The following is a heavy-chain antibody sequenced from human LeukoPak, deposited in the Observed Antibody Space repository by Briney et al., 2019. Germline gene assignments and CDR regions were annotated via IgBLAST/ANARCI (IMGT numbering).Heavy chain of an antibody. Sequence: SETLSLTCAVYGGSFSGYYWSWIRQPPGKGLEWIGEINHSGSTNYNPSLKSRVTISVDTSKNQFSLKLSSVTAADTAVYYCAREVLRGAYYYYMDVWGKGTTVTISS. CDR2: INHSGST. CDR3: AREVLRGAYYYYMDV. D-gene: IGHD5-12*01. V-gene: IGHV4-34*01. CDR1: GGSFSGYY. J-gene: IGHJ6*03.